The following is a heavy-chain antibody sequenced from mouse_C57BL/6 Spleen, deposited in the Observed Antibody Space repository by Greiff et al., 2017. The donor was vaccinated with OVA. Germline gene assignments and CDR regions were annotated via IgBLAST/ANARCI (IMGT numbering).Heavy chain of an antibody. D-gene: IGHD4-1*01. V-gene: IGHV1-64*01. J-gene: IGHJ4*01. Sequence: QVQLQQPGAELVKPGASVKLSCKASGYTFTSYWMHWVKQRPGQGLEWIGMIHPNSGSTNYNEKFKNKATLTVDKSSSTAYMQLSSLTSEDSAVYYCARLGYYAMDYWGQGTSVTVSS. CDR3: ARLGYYAMDY. CDR1: GYTFTSYW. CDR2: IHPNSGST.